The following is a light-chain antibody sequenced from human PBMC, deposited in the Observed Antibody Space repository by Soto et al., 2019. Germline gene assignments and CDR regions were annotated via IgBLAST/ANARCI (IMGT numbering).Light chain of an antibody. J-gene: IGKJ1*01. CDR2: DVS. CDR1: QSIGGW. Sequence: DIQLTHCPSTLSASLFARVSMXVRASQSIGGWLAWYQQKPGKAPKFLIYDVSNLESGVPSRFSGSGSGTEFTLTISSLQPDDFATYYCRQYNSYSEAFGQGTKVDI. CDR3: RQYNSYSEA. V-gene: IGKV1-5*01.